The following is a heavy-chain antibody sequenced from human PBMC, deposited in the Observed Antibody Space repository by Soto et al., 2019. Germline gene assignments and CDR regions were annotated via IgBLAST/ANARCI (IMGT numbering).Heavy chain of an antibody. CDR1: VASITGSSY. CDR3: ARGMTPPGAPAWYYFDS. CDR2: FSLSGTT. V-gene: IGHV4-4*07. J-gene: IGHJ4*02. D-gene: IGHD2-8*02. Sequence: SETLSLTCAVSVASITGSSYWSVIRQPAGKGLEWIGRFSLSGTTSYNPSLRSRVTMSADVSKNQFSLRLTSVTAADTALYYCARGMTPPGAPAWYYFDSWGQGTLVTVSS.